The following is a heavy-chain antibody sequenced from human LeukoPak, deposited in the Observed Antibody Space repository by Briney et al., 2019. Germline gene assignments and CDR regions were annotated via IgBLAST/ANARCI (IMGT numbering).Heavy chain of an antibody. CDR3: ARLPYSSGWFSVEHGYFDY. CDR1: GYTFTSYG. V-gene: IGHV1-18*01. CDR2: ISAYNGNT. J-gene: IGHJ4*02. D-gene: IGHD6-19*01. Sequence: ASVKVSCKASGYTFTSYGISWVRQAPGQGLEWMVWISAYNGNTNYAQKLQGRVTMTTDTSTSTAYMELRSLRSDDTAVYYCARLPYSSGWFSVEHGYFDYWGQGTLVTVSS.